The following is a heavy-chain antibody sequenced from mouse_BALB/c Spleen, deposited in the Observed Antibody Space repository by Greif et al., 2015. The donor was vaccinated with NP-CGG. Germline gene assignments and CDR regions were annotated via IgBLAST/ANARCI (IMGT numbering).Heavy chain of an antibody. CDR1: GYAFSSSW. CDR3: ARKGEYGNYGAMDY. V-gene: IGHV1-82*01. Sequence: LVESGASVKISCKASGYAFSSSWMNWAKQRPGQGLEWIGRIYPGDGDTNYNGKFKGKATLTADKSSSTAYMQLSSLTSVDSAVYFCARKGEYGNYGAMDYWGQGTSVTVSS. CDR2: IYPGDGDT. D-gene: IGHD2-10*02. J-gene: IGHJ4*01.